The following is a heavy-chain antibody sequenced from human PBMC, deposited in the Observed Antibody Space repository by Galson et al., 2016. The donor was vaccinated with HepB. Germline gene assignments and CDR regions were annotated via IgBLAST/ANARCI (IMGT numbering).Heavy chain of an antibody. D-gene: IGHD3-22*01. Sequence: LRLSCAASGFTFSSYALNWVRQAPGKGLEWIGSIYYSGTTYYNPSLKSRVTISLDTPKNQFSLKLRSVTAADTAMYYCARHDYDSSGYNWFDPWGQGTLVTVSS. CDR3: ARHDYDSSGYNWFDP. V-gene: IGHV4-39*01. J-gene: IGHJ5*02. CDR1: GFTFSSYA. CDR2: IYYSGTT.